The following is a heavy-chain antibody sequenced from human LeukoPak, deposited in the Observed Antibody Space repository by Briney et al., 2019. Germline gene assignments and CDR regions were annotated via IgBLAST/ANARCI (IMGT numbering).Heavy chain of an antibody. CDR1: GYTFTSYG. V-gene: IGHV1-2*02. J-gene: IGHJ4*02. Sequence: ASVKVSCKASGYTFTSYGISWVRQAPGQGLEWMGWIDPKSGATSYAQKFQDRVTMTRDTSTTTAYMELTRLRSDDTTIYYCATLGGHSLAAQNGYWGQGTLVTVSS. CDR3: ATLGGHSLAAQNGY. CDR2: IDPKSGAT. D-gene: IGHD3-16*01.